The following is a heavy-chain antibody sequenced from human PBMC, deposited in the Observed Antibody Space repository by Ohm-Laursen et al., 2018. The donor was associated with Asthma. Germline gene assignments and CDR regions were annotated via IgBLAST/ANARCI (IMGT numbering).Heavy chain of an antibody. D-gene: IGHD6-13*01. Sequence: GASVKVSCKASGYTFTGYYMHWVRQAPGQGLEWMGRINPNSGGTNYAQKFQGRVTMTRDTSISTAYMELSRLRSDDTAVYYCARVSRYSSRHFDYWGQGTLVTVSS. J-gene: IGHJ4*02. CDR3: ARVSRYSSRHFDY. V-gene: IGHV1-2*06. CDR1: GYTFTGYY. CDR2: INPNSGGT.